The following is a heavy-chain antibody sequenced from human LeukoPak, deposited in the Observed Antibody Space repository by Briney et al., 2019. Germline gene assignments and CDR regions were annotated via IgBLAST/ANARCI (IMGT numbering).Heavy chain of an antibody. CDR2: ISYDGSNK. J-gene: IGHJ4*02. Sequence: PGRSLRLSCAASGFTFSSYAMHWVRQAPGKGLEWVAVISYDGSNKYYADSVKGRFTISRDNSKNTLYLQMNSLRAEDAAVYYCAKQQLVSTPFDYWGQGTLVTVSS. CDR3: AKQQLVSTPFDY. V-gene: IGHV3-30-3*01. D-gene: IGHD6-13*01. CDR1: GFTFSSYA.